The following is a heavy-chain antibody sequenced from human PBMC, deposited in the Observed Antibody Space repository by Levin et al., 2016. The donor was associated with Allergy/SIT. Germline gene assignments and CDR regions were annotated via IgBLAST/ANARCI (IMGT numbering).Heavy chain of an antibody. Sequence: WVRQAPGQRLEWMGWINAGNGNTKYSQKFQGRVTITRDTSASTAYMELSSLRSEDTAVYYCAREGRTMVRGAISQTYGMDVWGQGTTVTVSS. CDR3: AREGRTMVRGAISQTYGMDV. V-gene: IGHV1-3*01. CDR2: INAGNGNT. J-gene: IGHJ6*02. D-gene: IGHD3-10*01.